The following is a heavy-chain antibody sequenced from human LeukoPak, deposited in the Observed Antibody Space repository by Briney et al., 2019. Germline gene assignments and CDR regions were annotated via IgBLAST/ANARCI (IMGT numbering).Heavy chain of an antibody. CDR3: ARDITSVGATTPYFDY. CDR1: GFTFSSYW. Sequence: GGSLRLSCAASGFTFSSYWMSWVRQAPGKGLEWVANIKQDGSEKYYVDSVKGRFAISRDNAKNSPYLQMNSLRAEDTAVYYCARDITSVGATTPYFDYWGQGTLVTVSS. D-gene: IGHD1-26*01. CDR2: IKQDGSEK. V-gene: IGHV3-7*01. J-gene: IGHJ4*02.